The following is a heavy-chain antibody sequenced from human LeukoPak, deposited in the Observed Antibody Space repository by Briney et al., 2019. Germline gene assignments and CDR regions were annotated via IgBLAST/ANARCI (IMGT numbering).Heavy chain of an antibody. CDR3: ARGYCRGGNCYSPPLSLNWFDP. J-gene: IGHJ5*02. V-gene: IGHV1-2*02. CDR1: GYTFTGYY. CDR2: INPNSDAT. D-gene: IGHD2-15*01. Sequence: ASVKFSCKASGYTFTGYYMHWVRQAPGQGLEWMGWINPNSDATDYAQKFQGRVTMTRDTSITTAYMELSRLRSDDTAVYYCARGYCRGGNCYSPPLSLNWFDPWGQGTLVTVSS.